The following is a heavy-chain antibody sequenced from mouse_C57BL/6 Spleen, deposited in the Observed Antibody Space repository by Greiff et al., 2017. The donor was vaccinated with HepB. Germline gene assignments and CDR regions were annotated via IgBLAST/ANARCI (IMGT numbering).Heavy chain of an antibody. Sequence: EVKLVESGGGLVQPGGSMKLSCAASGFTFSDAWMDWVRQSPEKGLEWVAEIRNKANNHATYYAESVKGRFTISRDDSKSSVYLQMNSLRAEDTGIDYCTRRDGSRVHFDVWGTGTTVTVSS. J-gene: IGHJ1*03. CDR2: IRNKANNHAT. CDR3: TRRDGSRVHFDV. V-gene: IGHV6-6*01. CDR1: GFTFSDAW. D-gene: IGHD1-1*01.